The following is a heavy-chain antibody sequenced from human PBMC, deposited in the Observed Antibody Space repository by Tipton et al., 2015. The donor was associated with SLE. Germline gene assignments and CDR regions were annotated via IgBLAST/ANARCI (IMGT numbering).Heavy chain of an antibody. V-gene: IGHV4-38-2*02. CDR3: ARDTSVGTNWYFDL. J-gene: IGHJ2*01. D-gene: IGHD1-7*01. CDR1: DYSISSDYY. Sequence: TLSLTCGVSDYSISSDYYWGWIRQPPGKGLEWIGSIYHSGSTYYNPSLKSRVTISVDTSKNQFSLKLSSVTAADTAVYYCARDTSVGTNWYFDLWGRGTLVTVSS. CDR2: IYHSGST.